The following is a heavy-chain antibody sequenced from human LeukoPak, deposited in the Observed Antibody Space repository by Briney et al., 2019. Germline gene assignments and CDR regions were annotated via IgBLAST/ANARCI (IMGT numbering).Heavy chain of an antibody. CDR1: GDSLSRNSFY. V-gene: IGHV4-39*01. CDR2: IYRSGNT. CDR3: ARRCAARRYYDSSGYYYYFDY. Sequence: SETLSLTCTVSGDSLSRNSFYWGWIRQPPGKGLEWIGSIYRSGNTYYSPSLKSRVTISVDTSKNQFSLKLSSVTAADTAVYYCARRCAARRYYDSSGYYYYFDYWGQGTLVTVSS. D-gene: IGHD3-22*01. J-gene: IGHJ4*02.